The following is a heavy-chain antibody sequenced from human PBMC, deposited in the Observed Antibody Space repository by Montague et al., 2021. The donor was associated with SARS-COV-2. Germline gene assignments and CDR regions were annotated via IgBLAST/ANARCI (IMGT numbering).Heavy chain of an antibody. CDR1: GGSFSDYY. CDR2: INHSGST. D-gene: IGHD1-1*01. Sequence: SETLSLTCAVYGGSFSDYYWSWIRQPPGKGLEWMGEINHSGSTGYNPSLKSRVTISVDTSKNQFSLRLTSVTAADTAVYYCASERQGNYFHYYGLDVWGQGTTVTVSS. J-gene: IGHJ6*02. CDR3: ASERQGNYFHYYGLDV. V-gene: IGHV4-34*01.